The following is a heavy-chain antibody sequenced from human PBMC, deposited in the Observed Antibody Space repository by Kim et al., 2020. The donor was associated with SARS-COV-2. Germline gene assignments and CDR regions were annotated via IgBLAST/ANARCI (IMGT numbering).Heavy chain of an antibody. CDR1: GGSISSSSYY. CDR2: IYYSGST. Sequence: SETLSLTCTVSGGSISSSSYYWGWIRQPPGKGLEWIGSIYYSGSTYYNPSLKSRVTISVDTSKNQFSLKLSSVTAADTAVYYCARLSDYGDSFDYWGQGT. J-gene: IGHJ4*02. CDR3: ARLSDYGDSFDY. V-gene: IGHV4-39*01. D-gene: IGHD4-17*01.